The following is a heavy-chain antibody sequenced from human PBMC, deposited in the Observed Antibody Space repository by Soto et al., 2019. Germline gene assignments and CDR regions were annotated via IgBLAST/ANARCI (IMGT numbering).Heavy chain of an antibody. CDR3: ARDRFWSGFLDAFDI. CDR2: IWYDGSNK. V-gene: IGHV3-33*01. J-gene: IGHJ3*02. CDR1: GFTFSSYG. Sequence: QVQLVESGGGVVQPGRSLRLSCAASGFTFSSYGMHWVRQAPGKGLEWVAVIWYDGSNKYYADSVKGRFTISRDNSKNTLYLQMNSLRAEDTAVYYRARDRFWSGFLDAFDIWGQGTMVTVSS. D-gene: IGHD3-3*01.